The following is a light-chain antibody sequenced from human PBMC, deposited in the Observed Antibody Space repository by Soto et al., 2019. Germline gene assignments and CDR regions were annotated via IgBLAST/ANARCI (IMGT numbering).Light chain of an antibody. Sequence: QSALTQPASVSGSPGQSITISCTGTSSDVGNYNYVSWYQQHPGKAPQLMIFQVSNRASGVSNRFSGSKSGNTASLTISGLQAEDEADYYCCSYASSNTYVFATGTKLTVL. CDR1: SSDVGNYNY. CDR3: CSYASSNTYV. J-gene: IGLJ1*01. V-gene: IGLV2-23*02. CDR2: QVS.